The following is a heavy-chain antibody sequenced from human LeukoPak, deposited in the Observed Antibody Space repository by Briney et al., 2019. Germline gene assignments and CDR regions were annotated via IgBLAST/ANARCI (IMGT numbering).Heavy chain of an antibody. D-gene: IGHD6-6*01. CDR2: IYTSGST. V-gene: IGHV4-4*08. CDR3: ARGAARALKNDAFDI. CDR1: GGSISSYY. J-gene: IGHJ3*02. Sequence: SETLSLTCTVSGGSISSYYWSWIRQPPGKGLEWIGRIYTSGSTNYNPSLKSRVTISVGTSKNQFSLKLSSVTAADTAVYYCARGAARALKNDAFDIWGQGTMVTVSS.